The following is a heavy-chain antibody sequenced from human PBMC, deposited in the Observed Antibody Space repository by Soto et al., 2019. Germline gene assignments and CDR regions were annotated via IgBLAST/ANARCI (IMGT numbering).Heavy chain of an antibody. V-gene: IGHV1-69*01. CDR1: GGIFTATA. J-gene: IGHJ6*02. CDR2: VIPMFGTA. D-gene: IGHD5-18*01. Sequence: QVQLVQSGAEVRKPGSSVKVSCRSSGGIFTATAISWVRQAPGQGPEWMGGVIPMFGTANYPQRFQGRVTITADESTNTAYMQLSSLRSEDTAVYFCAVGFKEDYYSLDVWGQGTTVTVSS. CDR3: AVGFKEDYYSLDV.